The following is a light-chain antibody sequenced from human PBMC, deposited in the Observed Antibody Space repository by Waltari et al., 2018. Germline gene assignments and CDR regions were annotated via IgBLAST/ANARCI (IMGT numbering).Light chain of an antibody. V-gene: IGKV1-39*01. CDR3: QQSYSTPPWT. Sequence: DIQMTQSPSSLSASVGDRVTITCRASQSISSYLNWYQQKPGKAPQLLIYAASSLQSGVPSRFSGSGSGTDFTLTISSLQPEDFATYYCQQSYSTPPWTFGQGTKVEIK. CDR2: AAS. J-gene: IGKJ1*01. CDR1: QSISSY.